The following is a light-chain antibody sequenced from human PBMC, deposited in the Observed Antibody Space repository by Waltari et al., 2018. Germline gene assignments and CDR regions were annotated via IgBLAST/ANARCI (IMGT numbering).Light chain of an antibody. CDR1: QDISTS. Sequence: DIQMTQSPSSLSASVGDRVTITCQASQDISTSLNWYQQIPGKAPKLLIYVASTLQSGVPSRFSGSGSGTDFSLTISSLQPEDFATYYCQQSYTTAYTFGQGTKLEIK. J-gene: IGKJ2*01. CDR3: QQSYTTAYT. CDR2: VAS. V-gene: IGKV1-39*01.